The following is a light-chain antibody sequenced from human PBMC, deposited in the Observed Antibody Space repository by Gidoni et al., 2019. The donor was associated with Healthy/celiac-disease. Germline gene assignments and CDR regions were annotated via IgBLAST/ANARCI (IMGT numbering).Light chain of an antibody. J-gene: IGKJ1*01. CDR2: GAS. CDR1: QSVSSSY. V-gene: IGKV3-20*01. Sequence: ELVLPQSPGTLSLSPGERATLSCRASQSVSSSYLAWYQQKPGQAPRLLIYGASSRATGIPDRFRGSGSGTDFTRTISRLEPEDFAVYYCQQYGSSPWTFGQGTKVEIK. CDR3: QQYGSSPWT.